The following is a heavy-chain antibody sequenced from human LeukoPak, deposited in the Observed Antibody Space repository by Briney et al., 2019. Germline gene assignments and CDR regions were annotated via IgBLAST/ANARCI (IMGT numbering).Heavy chain of an antibody. V-gene: IGHV3-9*01. J-gene: IGHJ5*02. D-gene: IGHD2-2*01. CDR3: AKGRDKYELLSKNWFDP. CDR1: GFTFDDYA. Sequence: GRSLRLSCAASGFTFDDYAMHWVRQAPGKGLEWVSGISWNSGSIGYADSVKGRFTISRDNAKNSLYLQMNSLRAEDTALYYCAKGRDKYELLSKNWFDPWGQGTLVTVSS. CDR2: ISWNSGSI.